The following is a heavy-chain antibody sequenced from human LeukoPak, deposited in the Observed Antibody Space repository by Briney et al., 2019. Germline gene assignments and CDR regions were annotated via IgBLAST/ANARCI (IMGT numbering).Heavy chain of an antibody. CDR2: ISGSGGST. CDR1: GFTFSSYA. CDR3: AKDEGGIGITDY. D-gene: IGHD2-15*01. V-gene: IGHV3-23*01. J-gene: IGHJ4*02. Sequence: GGSLRLSCAASGFTFSSYAMSWVRQAPGKGLEWVSAISGSGGSTYYADSVKGRFTISRDNSKNTLYLQTNSLRAEDTAVYYCAKDEGGIGITDYWGQGTLVTVSS.